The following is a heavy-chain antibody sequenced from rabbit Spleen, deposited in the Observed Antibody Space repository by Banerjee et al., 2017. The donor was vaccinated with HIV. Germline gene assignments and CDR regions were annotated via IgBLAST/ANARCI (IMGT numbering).Heavy chain of an antibody. CDR3: ARDAGSYDYIDVYFNL. V-gene: IGHV1S40*01. CDR2: MDAGSSGFT. J-gene: IGHJ4*01. D-gene: IGHD8-1*01. CDR1: GVSFSFNDY. Sequence: QSLEESGGDLVKPGASLTLTCTASGVSFSFNDYMCWVRQAPGKGLEWIVCMDAGSSGFTYFASWAKGRFTISKTSSTTVTLQMTSLTAADTATYFCARDAGSYDYIDVYFNLWGPGTLVTVS.